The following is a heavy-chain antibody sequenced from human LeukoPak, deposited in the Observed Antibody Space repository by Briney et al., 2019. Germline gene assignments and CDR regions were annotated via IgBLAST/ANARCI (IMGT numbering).Heavy chain of an antibody. CDR3: ANALNNSPY. CDR2: ISASGVST. V-gene: IGHV3-23*01. CDR1: GFTFSSYA. Sequence: GGSLRLSCAASGFTFSSYAMTWVRQAPGQELEWASGISASGVSTYYADSVKGRFTISRDNSKSTLYLQLNNLRAEDTAVYFCANALNNSPYWGQGTLVTVSS. J-gene: IGHJ4*02. D-gene: IGHD4-23*01.